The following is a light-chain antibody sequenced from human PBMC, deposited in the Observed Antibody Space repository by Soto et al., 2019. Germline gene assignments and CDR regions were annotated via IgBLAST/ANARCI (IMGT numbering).Light chain of an antibody. J-gene: IGLJ1*01. CDR1: SGDIGGYDY. V-gene: IGLV2-23*01. CDR2: EGS. Sequence: QSALTQAPSASGSPGQSVSISCTGTSGDIGGYDYVSWYQQHPGKAPKLMIYEGSKRPSGVSNRFSGSKSGNTASLTISGLQAEDEADYYCCSYAGSSSYVFGTGTKVTVL. CDR3: CSYAGSSSYV.